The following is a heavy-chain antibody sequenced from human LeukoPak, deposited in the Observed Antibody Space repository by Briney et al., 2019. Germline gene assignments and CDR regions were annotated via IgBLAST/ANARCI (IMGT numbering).Heavy chain of an antibody. Sequence: PSETLSLTCTVSAGSISSNSYYWGWIRQPPGKGLQWIGSIYYSGSTYYNPSLKSRVTISVDTSKNQFSLKLSSVTAADTAVYYCARGYSSGWYGDAFDIWGQGTMVTVSS. CDR2: IYYSGST. CDR1: AGSISSNSYY. J-gene: IGHJ3*02. D-gene: IGHD6-19*01. CDR3: ARGYSSGWYGDAFDI. V-gene: IGHV4-39*01.